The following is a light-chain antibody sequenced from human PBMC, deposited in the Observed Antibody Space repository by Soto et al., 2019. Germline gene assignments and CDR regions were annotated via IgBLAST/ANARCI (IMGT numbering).Light chain of an antibody. CDR2: DVS. Sequence: QSVLTQPASVSGSPGQSITISCTGTRGDDGGYNSVSWYRQHPGKAPQLMIYDVSNRPSGVSDRFSGSKSGNTASLTISGLQAEDEADYYCGSYTLSTNPYVFGTGTKLTVL. J-gene: IGLJ1*01. V-gene: IGLV2-14*03. CDR3: GSYTLSTNPYV. CDR1: RGDDGGYNS.